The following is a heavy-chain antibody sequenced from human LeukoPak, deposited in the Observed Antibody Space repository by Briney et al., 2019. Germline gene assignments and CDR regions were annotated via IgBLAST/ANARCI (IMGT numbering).Heavy chain of an antibody. CDR3: ARDLSAGAADYHFAY. CDR2: ISYNGNDK. D-gene: IGHD6-13*01. V-gene: IGHV3-30-3*01. J-gene: IGHJ4*02. CDR1: GFTFSSYA. Sequence: PGGSLRLSCAASGFTFSSYAMHWVRQAPGKGLEWVAVISYNGNDKYYADSVKGRFTISRDNSKNTLYLQMSILRADDTAVYYCARDLSAGAADYHFAYWGQGTLVIASS.